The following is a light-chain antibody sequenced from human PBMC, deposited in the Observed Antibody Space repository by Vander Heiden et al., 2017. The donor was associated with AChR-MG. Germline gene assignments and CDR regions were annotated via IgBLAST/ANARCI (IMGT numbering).Light chain of an antibody. CDR1: QSVKSS. V-gene: IGKV3D-15*01. CDR2: DAT. J-gene: IGKJ4*01. CDR3: QQYSNWPLT. Sequence: EVVLTQSPAIVSVFPGETVTLSCRASQSVKSSLAWYQQRPGQAPRLLISDATTRATGIPARFGGRGSGTDFTLTISSLQSEDFAVYYCQQYSNWPLTFGGGTKVEI.